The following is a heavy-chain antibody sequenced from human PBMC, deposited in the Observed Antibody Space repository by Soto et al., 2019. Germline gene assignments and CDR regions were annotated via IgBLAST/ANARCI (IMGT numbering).Heavy chain of an antibody. D-gene: IGHD3-10*01. CDR1: GYSFTSYW. CDR3: ARHHYGWIYYYYKVRDV. Sequence: GESLKISCKGSGYSFTSYWINSVRQMPGKGLEWMGRIDPSDSYTNYSPSFQGHVTISADKSISTAYLQWSSLKASDTAMYYCARHHYGWIYYYYKVRDVGGKGTTDPVSS. J-gene: IGHJ6*04. CDR2: IDPSDSYT. V-gene: IGHV5-10-1*01.